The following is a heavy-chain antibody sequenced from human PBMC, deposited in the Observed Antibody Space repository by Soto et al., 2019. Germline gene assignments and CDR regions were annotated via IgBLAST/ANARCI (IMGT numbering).Heavy chain of an antibody. D-gene: IGHD6-13*01. CDR2: IYHSGST. CDR1: GGSISSSNW. CDR3: AREGVSSTWYYYYAMDV. Sequence: SETLSLTCAVSGGSISSSNWWSWVRQPPGKGLEWIGEIYHSGSTNYNPSLKSRVTISVDTSKKQFSLKLSSVTAADTAVYYCAREGVSSTWYYYYAMDVLGQGATVTVSS. J-gene: IGHJ6*02. V-gene: IGHV4-4*02.